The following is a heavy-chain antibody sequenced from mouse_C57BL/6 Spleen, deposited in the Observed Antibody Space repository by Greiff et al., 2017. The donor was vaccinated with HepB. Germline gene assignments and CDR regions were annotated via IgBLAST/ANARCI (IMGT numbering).Heavy chain of an antibody. CDR1: GYTFTDYE. Sequence: QVQLKQSGAELVRPGASVTLSCKASGYTFTDYEMHWVKQTPVHGLEWIGAIDPETGGTAYNQKFKGKAILTADKSSSTAYMELRSLTSGDSAVYYCTRLITTVVDEFAYWSQGTLVTVSA. CDR3: TRLITTVVDEFAY. J-gene: IGHJ3*01. D-gene: IGHD1-1*01. V-gene: IGHV1-15*01. CDR2: IDPETGGT.